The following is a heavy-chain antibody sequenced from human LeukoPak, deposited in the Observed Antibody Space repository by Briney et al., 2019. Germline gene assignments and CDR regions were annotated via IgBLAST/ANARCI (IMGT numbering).Heavy chain of an antibody. CDR1: GYTFSGYA. J-gene: IGHJ4*02. CDR2: INANGNT. CDR3: ARVYSVYDTIDF. Sequence: GASVKVSCKASGYTFSGYAIHWVRQAPGQRLEWMGWINANGNTKYSEKFQGRVTITRDTSASAAYMEVSSLRSEDTAVYYCARVYSVYDTIDFWGQGTLVTVSS. V-gene: IGHV1-3*01. D-gene: IGHD5/OR15-5a*01.